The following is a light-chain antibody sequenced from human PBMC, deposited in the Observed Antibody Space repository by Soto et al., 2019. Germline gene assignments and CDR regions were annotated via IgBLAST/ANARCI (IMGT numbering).Light chain of an antibody. CDR3: SSYAGSSNV. Sequence: ALTQPPSASGSPGQSVAISCTGTSSDVGGYNYVSWYQQHPGKAPKLMIYEVNKRPSGVPDRFSGSKSGNMASLTVSGLQAEDEADYYCSSYAGSSNVFGTGTKLTVL. J-gene: IGLJ1*01. CDR1: SSDVGGYNY. CDR2: EVN. V-gene: IGLV2-8*01.